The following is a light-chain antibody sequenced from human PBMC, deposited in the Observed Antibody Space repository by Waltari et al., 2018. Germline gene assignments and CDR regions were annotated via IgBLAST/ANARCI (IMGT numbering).Light chain of an antibody. V-gene: IGKV1-39*01. Sequence: DIQMTQSPSSLSASVGDRVTITCRASQSISTYLNWYQQKPGIAPKLLIYATSSLQSGVSSRFSGSGSGTDFTLTISSLQPEDFATYYCQQSYSTLNTFGQGTRLEIK. J-gene: IGKJ5*01. CDR3: QQSYSTLNT. CDR2: ATS. CDR1: QSISTY.